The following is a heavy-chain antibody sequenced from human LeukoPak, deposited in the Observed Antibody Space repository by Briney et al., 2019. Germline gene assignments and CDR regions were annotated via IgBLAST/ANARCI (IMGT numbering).Heavy chain of an antibody. V-gene: IGHV4-34*01. D-gene: IGHD1-7*01. Sequence: SETLSLTCAVYGGSFSGYYWSWIRQPPGKGLEWIGEINHSGSTNYNPSLKSRVTISVDTPKNQFSLKLSSVTAADTAVYYCARSGTLYRYTPGFDPWGQGTLVTVSS. CDR1: GGSFSGYY. CDR2: INHSGST. J-gene: IGHJ5*02. CDR3: ARSGTLYRYTPGFDP.